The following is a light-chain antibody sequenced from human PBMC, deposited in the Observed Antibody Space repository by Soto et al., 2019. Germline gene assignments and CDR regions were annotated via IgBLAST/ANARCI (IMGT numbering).Light chain of an antibody. CDR2: DAS. J-gene: IGKJ2*01. CDR1: QTISTY. V-gene: IGKV1-39*01. Sequence: DIQMTQSPSSLSASVVDRFTITFLASQTISTYLNWYQQKPGKAPRLLIYDASSLLSGVPSRFSGSGSGTDFTLTIASLQPEDFSTYYCQQSDSTPYTFGQGTKVDIK. CDR3: QQSDSTPYT.